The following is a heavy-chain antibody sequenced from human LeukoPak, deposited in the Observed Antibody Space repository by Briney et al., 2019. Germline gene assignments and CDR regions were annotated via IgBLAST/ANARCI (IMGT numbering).Heavy chain of an antibody. J-gene: IGHJ4*02. CDR1: GFTFSNYE. D-gene: IGHD3-10*01. Sequence: GGSLRLSCTASGFTFSNYEMNWVRQAPGKGLEWVSIIFGNGDTTYYADSVKGRFTVSRDNSKDTLYLQINDLRPDDTAIYYCAKRNTMVRGGPCFDYWGQGLLVTVSS. CDR3: AKRNTMVRGGPCFDY. CDR2: IFGNGDTT. V-gene: IGHV3-23*01.